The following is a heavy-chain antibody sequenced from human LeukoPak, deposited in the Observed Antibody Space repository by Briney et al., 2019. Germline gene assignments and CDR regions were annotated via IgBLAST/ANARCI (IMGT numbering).Heavy chain of an antibody. CDR2: IIPILGIA. CDR1: GGTFSSYA. J-gene: IGHJ3*02. Sequence: GASVKVSCKASGGTFSSYAISWVRQAPGQGLEWMGRIIPILGIANYAQKFQGRVTITADKSTSTAYMELSSLRSEDTAVYYCARADFWSGTYAFDIWGQGTMVTVSS. V-gene: IGHV1-69*04. CDR3: ARADFWSGTYAFDI. D-gene: IGHD3-3*01.